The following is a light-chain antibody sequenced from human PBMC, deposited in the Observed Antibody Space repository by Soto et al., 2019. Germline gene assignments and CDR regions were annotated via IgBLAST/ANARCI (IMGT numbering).Light chain of an antibody. CDR3: QSYDSSLSGYV. CDR1: SSNIGAGYD. CDR2: GNS. J-gene: IGLJ1*01. Sequence: QSVLPQPPSVSGALGQRVTISCTGGSSNIGAGYDVHWYQQLPGTAPKLLISGNSNRPSGVPDRFSGSKSGTSPSLAITGLQADDEADYYCQSYDSSLSGYVFGTGTKVTVL. V-gene: IGLV1-40*01.